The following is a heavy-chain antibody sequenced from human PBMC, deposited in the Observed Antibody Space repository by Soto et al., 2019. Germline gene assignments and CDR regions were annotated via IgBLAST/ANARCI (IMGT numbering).Heavy chain of an antibody. CDR1: GFTFSSYA. CDR3: AKDLVDTGMVTPHTADDY. Sequence: EVQLLESGGGLVQPGGSLRLSCAASGFTFSSYAMSWVRQAPGKGLEWVSAISGSGGSTYYADSVKGRFTISSDNSKNALYLQMNSLRAEDTGVYYCAKDLVDTGMVTPHTADDYWGQGTLVTVSS. D-gene: IGHD5-18*01. J-gene: IGHJ4*02. CDR2: ISGSGGST. V-gene: IGHV3-23*01.